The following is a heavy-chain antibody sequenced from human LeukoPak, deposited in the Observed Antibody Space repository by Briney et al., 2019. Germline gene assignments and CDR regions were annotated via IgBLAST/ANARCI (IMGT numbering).Heavy chain of an antibody. D-gene: IGHD3-10*01. Sequence: GGSLRLSCAASGLTFDDYAMHWVRQAPGKGLEWVSGISWNSGSIGYADSVKGRFTISRDSAKNSLYLQMNSLRAEDTALYYCAKAPYGSGSYWFDYWGQGTLVTVSS. CDR1: GLTFDDYA. CDR3: AKAPYGSGSYWFDY. J-gene: IGHJ4*02. CDR2: ISWNSGSI. V-gene: IGHV3-9*01.